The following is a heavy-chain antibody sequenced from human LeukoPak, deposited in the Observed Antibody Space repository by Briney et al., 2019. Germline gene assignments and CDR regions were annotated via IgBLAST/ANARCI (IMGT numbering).Heavy chain of an antibody. CDR2: ISYDGSNK. D-gene: IGHD2-21*02. V-gene: IGHV3-30-3*01. CDR3: AREPKAYCDGDCYPDY. Sequence: GSLRLSCAASGFTFSSYAMHWVRQAPGKGLEWVAVISYDGSNKYYADSVKGRFTISRDNSKNSLYLQMNSLRDEDTAVYYCAREPKAYCDGDCYPDYWGQGTLVTVAS. CDR1: GFTFSSYA. J-gene: IGHJ4*02.